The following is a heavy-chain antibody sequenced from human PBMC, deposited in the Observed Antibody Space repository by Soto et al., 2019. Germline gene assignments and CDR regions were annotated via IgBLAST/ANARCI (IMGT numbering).Heavy chain of an antibody. CDR2: ISTYNGDT. CDR3: ARTEGRCTRGDY. D-gene: IGHD2-8*01. Sequence: QVQLVQSGAEVKKPGASVRVSCKASGYSFTTYGVTWVRQAPGQGLEWMGWISTYNGDTRVAQQHQGRVTLTTDTSTNAAHMELRSLRSDDTAIYYCARTEGRCTRGDYWGQGTLVTVSS. J-gene: IGHJ4*02. V-gene: IGHV1-18*01. CDR1: GYSFTTYG.